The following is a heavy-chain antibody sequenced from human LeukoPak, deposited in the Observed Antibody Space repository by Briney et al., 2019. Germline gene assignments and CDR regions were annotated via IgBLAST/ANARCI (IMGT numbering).Heavy chain of an antibody. CDR1: GCTFTSYA. J-gene: IGHJ6*02. Sequence: ASVKVSCKASGCTFTSYAISWVRQAPGQGLEWMGWISANIGNASYAQKLQVRVTMTNDTNTSTAYIELRSMTSHDTAVYYCAEDPVRDYDILTGTYYCYGMDVWGQGTMVTVSS. CDR3: AEDPVRDYDILTGTYYCYGMDV. CDR2: ISANIGNA. V-gene: IGHV1-18*01. D-gene: IGHD3-9*01.